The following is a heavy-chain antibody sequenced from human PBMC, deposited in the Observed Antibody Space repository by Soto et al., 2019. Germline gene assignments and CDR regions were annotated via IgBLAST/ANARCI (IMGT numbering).Heavy chain of an antibody. CDR3: ARLGSSHYGMDV. J-gene: IGHJ6*02. Sequence: QVQLQQWGAGLLKPSETLSLTCAVYGGSFSGYYWSWIRQPQGKGLEWIGEINHSGSTNYNPSLKRRVTISVDTSKNQFSLKLSSVTAADTAVYYCARLGSSHYGMDVWGHGTTVTVSS. CDR2: INHSGST. CDR1: GGSFSGYY. D-gene: IGHD6-13*01. V-gene: IGHV4-34*01.